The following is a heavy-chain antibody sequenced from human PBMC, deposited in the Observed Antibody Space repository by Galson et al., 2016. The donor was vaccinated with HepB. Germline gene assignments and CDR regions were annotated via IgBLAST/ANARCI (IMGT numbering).Heavy chain of an antibody. CDR2: VNTYTGDA. CDR1: SDTLSNYG. Sequence: SVKVSCKASSDTLSNYGFSWVRQAPGQGLEWMGGVNTYTGDADYPQRFQDRVTMTTDTSTKTAYMELRSLRSDDTAVYYCASRGGYDAFDIWGQGTMIIVSS. CDR3: ASRGGYDAFDI. V-gene: IGHV1-18*01. D-gene: IGHD5-12*01. J-gene: IGHJ3*02.